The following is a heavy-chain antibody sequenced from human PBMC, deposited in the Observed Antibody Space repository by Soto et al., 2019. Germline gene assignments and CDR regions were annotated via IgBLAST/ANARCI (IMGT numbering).Heavy chain of an antibody. J-gene: IGHJ6*03. D-gene: IGHD4-4*01. Sequence: QVQLVQSGAEVKKPGASVKVSCKASGYTFTSYDINWVRQATGQGLEWMGWMNPNSGNTGYAQKFQGRVTMTRNTSISTAYMGLSSLRSEDTAVYYCARDRSGDYSNYDYYYYMDVWGKGTTVTVSS. V-gene: IGHV1-8*01. CDR3: ARDRSGDYSNYDYYYYMDV. CDR1: GYTFTSYD. CDR2: MNPNSGNT.